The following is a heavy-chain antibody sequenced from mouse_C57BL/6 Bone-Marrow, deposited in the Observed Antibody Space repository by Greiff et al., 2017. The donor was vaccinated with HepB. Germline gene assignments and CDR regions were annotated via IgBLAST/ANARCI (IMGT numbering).Heavy chain of an antibody. V-gene: IGHV5-4*01. CDR2: ISDGGSYT. J-gene: IGHJ4*01. CDR3: ARGGGWLLRKVDY. D-gene: IGHD2-3*01. Sequence: EVHLVESGGGLVKPGGSLKLSCAASGFTFSSYAMSWVRQTPEKRLEWVATISDGGSYTYYPDNVKGRFTISRDNAKNNLYLQMSHLKSEDTAMYYCARGGGWLLRKVDYWGQGTSVTVSS. CDR1: GFTFSSYA.